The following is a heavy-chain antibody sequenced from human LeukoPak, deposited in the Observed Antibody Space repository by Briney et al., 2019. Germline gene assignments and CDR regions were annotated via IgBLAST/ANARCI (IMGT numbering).Heavy chain of an antibody. Sequence: ASVKVSCKASGGTFSSYAISWVRQAPGQGLEWMGGIILIFGTANYAQKFQGRVTITADESTSTAYMELRSLRSDDTAVYYCGRGIQSFDPWGQGTLVTVSS. CDR3: GRGIQSFDP. V-gene: IGHV1-69*13. CDR2: IILIFGTA. J-gene: IGHJ5*02. CDR1: GGTFSSYA.